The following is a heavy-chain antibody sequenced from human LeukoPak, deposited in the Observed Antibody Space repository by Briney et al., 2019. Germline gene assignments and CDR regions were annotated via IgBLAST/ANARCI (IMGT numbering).Heavy chain of an antibody. V-gene: IGHV1-46*01. J-gene: IGHJ4*02. CDR2: INPSGGST. Sequence: GASVKVSCKASGYTFTSYYMHWVRQAPGQGLEWMGIINPSGGSTGYAQKFQGRVTMTRNTSISTAYMELSSLRSEDTAVYYCARVYPGGGYQYYFDYWGQGTLVTVSS. CDR1: GYTFTSYY. CDR3: ARVYPGGGYQYYFDY. D-gene: IGHD3-22*01.